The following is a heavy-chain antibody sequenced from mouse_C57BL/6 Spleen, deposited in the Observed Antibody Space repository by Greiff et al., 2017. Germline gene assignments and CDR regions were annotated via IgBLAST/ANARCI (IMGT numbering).Heavy chain of an antibody. D-gene: IGHD1-1*01. CDR3: AKGYGSSSWFGY. V-gene: IGHV1-22*01. J-gene: IGHJ3*01. CDR1: GYTFTDYN. Sequence: EVKLQESGPELVKPGASVKMSCKASGYTFTDYNMHWVKQSHGKGLEWIGYVNPNNGGTSYNQKFKGKATLTVNKSSSTAYMELRSLTSEDSAVYYCAKGYGSSSWFGYWGQGTLVTVSA. CDR2: VNPNNGGT.